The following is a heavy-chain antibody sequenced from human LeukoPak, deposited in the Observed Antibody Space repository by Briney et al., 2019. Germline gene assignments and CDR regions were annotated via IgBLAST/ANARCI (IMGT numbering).Heavy chain of an antibody. D-gene: IGHD3-10*01. J-gene: IGHJ4*02. Sequence: ASVKVSCKASGYTFTNYYMHWVRQAPGQGLEWMVIINPSGGSTSYAQKLQGRVTMTTDTSTSTAYMELRSLRSDDTAVYYCARAEHYYGSGSYNYFDYWGQGTLVTVSS. V-gene: IGHV1-46*01. CDR3: ARAEHYYGSGSYNYFDY. CDR1: GYTFTNYY. CDR2: INPSGGST.